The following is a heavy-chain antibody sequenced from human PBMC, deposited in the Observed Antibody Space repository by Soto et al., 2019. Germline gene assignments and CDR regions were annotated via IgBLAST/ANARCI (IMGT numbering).Heavy chain of an antibody. J-gene: IGHJ6*03. CDR1: GFYISSYY. CDR2: IYYSGST. Sequence: SETLSVTCTVSGFYISSYYVILIRPPPGKGLEWIGYIYYSGSTNYNPSLKSRVTISVDTSKNQFSLKLSSVTAADTAVYYCARQYRSSWYGFYYYYMDVWGKGTTVTVSS. CDR3: ARQYRSSWYGFYYYYMDV. V-gene: IGHV4-59*08. D-gene: IGHD6-13*01.